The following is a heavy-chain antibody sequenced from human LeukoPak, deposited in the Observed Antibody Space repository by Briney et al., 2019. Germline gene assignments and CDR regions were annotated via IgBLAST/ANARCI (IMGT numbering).Heavy chain of an antibody. Sequence: PGGSLRLSCAASGFTLSNSGMHWVRQAPGKGLEWVAFIRYDGSNKYYADSVKGRFTISRDNSKNTLYLQMNSLRAEDTAVYYCAKDPSDYYGMDVWGQGTTVTVSS. V-gene: IGHV3-30*02. CDR1: GFTLSNSG. J-gene: IGHJ6*02. CDR2: IRYDGSNK. D-gene: IGHD3-10*01. CDR3: AKDPSDYYGMDV.